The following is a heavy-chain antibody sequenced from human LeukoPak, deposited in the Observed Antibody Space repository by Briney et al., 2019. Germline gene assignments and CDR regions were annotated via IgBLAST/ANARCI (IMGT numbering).Heavy chain of an antibody. CDR3: ARAKSSGWFLGNPVGWAFDI. Sequence: KPSETLSLTCTVSGGSISSYYWSWIRQPPGKGLEWIGYIYYSGSTNYNPSLKSRVTISVDTSKNQFSLKLSSVTAADTAVYYCARAKSSGWFLGNPVGWAFDIWGQGTMVTVSS. D-gene: IGHD6-19*01. CDR1: GGSISSYY. V-gene: IGHV4-59*01. CDR2: IYYSGST. J-gene: IGHJ3*02.